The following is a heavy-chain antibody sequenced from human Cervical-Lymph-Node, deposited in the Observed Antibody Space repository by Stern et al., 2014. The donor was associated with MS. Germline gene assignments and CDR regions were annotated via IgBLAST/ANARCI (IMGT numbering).Heavy chain of an antibody. CDR1: GFTFNNYN. D-gene: IGHD3-3*02. J-gene: IGHJ6*02. CDR3: ARVRIRGYWYGMDV. CDR2: ISYDGRNK. Sequence: VQLVQSGGGVVQPGRSLRLSCAASGFTFNNYNMHWVRQAPGKGLEWVAVISYDGRNKSYADSVKGRLPISRENSRNPLYLQMNSLRAEDTALYYCARVRIRGYWYGMDVWGQGTTVSVSS. V-gene: IGHV3-30*04.